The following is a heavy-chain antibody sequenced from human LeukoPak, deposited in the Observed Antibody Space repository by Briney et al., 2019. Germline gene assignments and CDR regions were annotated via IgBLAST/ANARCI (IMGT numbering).Heavy chain of an antibody. Sequence: PGGSLRLSCAASGFTFSSYSMHWVRQAPGKGLEWVAVFSYDGSNKYYADSVKGRFTISRDNSKNTLYLQMNSLRAEDTAVYYCARDPHGDYYFDYWGQGTLVTVSS. D-gene: IGHD4-17*01. J-gene: IGHJ4*02. V-gene: IGHV3-30-3*01. CDR3: ARDPHGDYYFDY. CDR1: GFTFSSYS. CDR2: FSYDGSNK.